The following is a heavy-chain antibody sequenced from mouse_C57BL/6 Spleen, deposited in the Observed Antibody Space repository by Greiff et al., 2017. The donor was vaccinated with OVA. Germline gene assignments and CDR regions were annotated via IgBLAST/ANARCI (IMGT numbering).Heavy chain of an antibody. Sequence: EVKLVESGGDLVKPGGSLKLSCAASGFTFSSYGMSWVRQTPDKRLEWVATISSGGSYTYYPDSVKGRFTISRDNAKNTLYLQMSSLKAEDTAMYYCARRGLITTVVATGGYFDVWGTGTTVTVSS. D-gene: IGHD1-1*01. CDR2: ISSGGSYT. J-gene: IGHJ1*03. CDR1: GFTFSSYG. CDR3: ARRGLITTVVATGGYFDV. V-gene: IGHV5-6*02.